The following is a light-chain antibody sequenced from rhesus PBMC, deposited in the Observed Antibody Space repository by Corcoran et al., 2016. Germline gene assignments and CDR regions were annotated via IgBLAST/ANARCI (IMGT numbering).Light chain of an antibody. CDR1: SSDIGGSNR. J-gene: IGLJ1*01. V-gene: IGLV2-13*03. Sequence: QAAPTQSPSVSGSPGQSVTISCTGTSSDIGGSNRVSWFQHHPGKAPTVMIYEVIKRPSGVSDRFSGSKSGNTASLTISGLQAEDEPDYYCSSYATGNTFIFGSGTRLTVL. CDR3: SSYATGNTFI. CDR2: EVI.